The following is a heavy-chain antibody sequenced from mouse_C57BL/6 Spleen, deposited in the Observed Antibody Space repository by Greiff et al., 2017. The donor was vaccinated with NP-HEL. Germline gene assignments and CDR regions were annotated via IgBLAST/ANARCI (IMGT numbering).Heavy chain of an antibody. CDR2: INPSNGGT. J-gene: IGHJ4*01. Sequence: QVQLQQPGTELVKPGASVKLSCKASGYTFTSYWMHWVKQRPGQGLEWIGNINPSNGGTNYNEKFKSKATLTVDKSSSTAYMQLSSLTSEDSAVYYCARDYYGSSYGSYAMDYWGQGTSVTVSS. V-gene: IGHV1-53*01. CDR1: GYTFTSYW. CDR3: ARDYYGSSYGSYAMDY. D-gene: IGHD1-1*01.